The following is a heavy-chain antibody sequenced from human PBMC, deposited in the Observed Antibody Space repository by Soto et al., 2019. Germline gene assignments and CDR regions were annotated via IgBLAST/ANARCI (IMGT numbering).Heavy chain of an antibody. CDR2: FNPILSFS. Sequence: QVQLVQSGAEVKKPGSSVKVSCKASGDTFNFYTINWVRQAPGLGLEWMGRFNPILSFSNSALKFQGRVTLTADKSTSTAYMVLSSLRSEDTAIYYCATSFGSGSRAFDYWGQGGLVTVYS. V-gene: IGHV1-69*02. CDR3: ATSFGSGSRAFDY. D-gene: IGHD3-10*01. J-gene: IGHJ4*02. CDR1: GDTFNFYT.